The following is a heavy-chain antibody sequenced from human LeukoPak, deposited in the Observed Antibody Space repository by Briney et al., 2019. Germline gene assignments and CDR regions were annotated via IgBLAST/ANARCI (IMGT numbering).Heavy chain of an antibody. CDR3: ARLTRLSTSPDRYYLDY. Sequence: PSETLSLTCTVSGGSMTTHHWNWIRQPPGKGLEWIGYIYTSGGTNYIPSLKGRVTISIDTSKNQFSLKLSSVTAADSAVYYCARLTRLSTSPDRYYLDYWGQGTLVTVSA. D-gene: IGHD6-6*01. V-gene: IGHV4-4*09. J-gene: IGHJ4*02. CDR1: GGSMTTHH. CDR2: IYTSGGT.